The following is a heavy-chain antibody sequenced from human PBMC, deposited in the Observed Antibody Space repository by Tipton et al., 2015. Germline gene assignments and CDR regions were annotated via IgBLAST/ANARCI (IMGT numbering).Heavy chain of an antibody. J-gene: IGHJ4*02. V-gene: IGHV3-33*06. Sequence: SLRLSCAASGFSFSTYGMHWVRQAPGKGLEWLAVIWYDGSHKYYGDSVKGRFTISRDNSKNTLYLQMNSLRADDTAVYFCAKPYVSGSFSVDYWGQGTLVTVSS. CDR1: GFSFSTYG. CDR3: AKPYVSGSFSVDY. CDR2: IWYDGSHK. D-gene: IGHD3-10*01.